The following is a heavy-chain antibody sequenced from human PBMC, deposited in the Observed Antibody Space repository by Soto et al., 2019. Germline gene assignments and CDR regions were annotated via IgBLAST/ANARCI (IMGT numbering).Heavy chain of an antibody. Sequence: GGSLRLSCAASAFTFNNYAMSWVRQAPGKGLEWVSGIGGSGRTTYYADSVKGRFTISRDNSNNTLFLQMNSLRAEDTAVYYCARSRYSDSSGDFYDYWGQGTLVTVSS. CDR2: IGGSGRTT. CDR1: AFTFNNYA. D-gene: IGHD3-22*01. J-gene: IGHJ4*02. CDR3: ARSRYSDSSGDFYDY. V-gene: IGHV3-23*01.